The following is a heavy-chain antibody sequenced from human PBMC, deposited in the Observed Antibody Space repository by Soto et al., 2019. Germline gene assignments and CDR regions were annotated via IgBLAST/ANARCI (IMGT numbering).Heavy chain of an antibody. CDR1: GGSISSDNYF. CDR3: AREVKSAAASDAFDS. J-gene: IGHJ3*02. Sequence: SETLSLTCTVSGGSISSDNYFWIWIRHHPGKGLEWIGYIDYIGRAYYNPSLKSRVTTSVDTSKNQFSLRLSSVTVADTATYYCAREVKSAAASDAFDSWGQGTVVTVSS. D-gene: IGHD2-15*01. V-gene: IGHV4-31*03. CDR2: IDYIGRA.